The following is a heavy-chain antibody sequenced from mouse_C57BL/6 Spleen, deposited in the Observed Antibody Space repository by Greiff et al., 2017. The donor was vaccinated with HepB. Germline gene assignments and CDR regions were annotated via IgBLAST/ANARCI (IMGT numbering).Heavy chain of an antibody. CDR2: IYPGDGDT. D-gene: IGHD1-1*01. Sequence: VKLVESGPELVKPGASVKISCKASGYAFSSSWMNWVKQRPGKGLEWIGRIYPGDGDTNYNGKFKGKATLTADKSSSTAYMQLSSLTSEDSAVYFCARWITTVVAPYVDDWGQGTTLTVSS. CDR1: GYAFSSSW. V-gene: IGHV1-82*01. CDR3: ARWITTVVAPYVDD. J-gene: IGHJ2*01.